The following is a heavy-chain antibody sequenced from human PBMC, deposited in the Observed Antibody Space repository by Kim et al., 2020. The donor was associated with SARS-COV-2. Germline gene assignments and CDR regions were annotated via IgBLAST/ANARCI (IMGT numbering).Heavy chain of an antibody. CDR3: ARVRDGYFDY. CDR2: GST. D-gene: IGHD3-10*01. V-gene: IGHV4-59*01. Sequence: GSTNYNPSLKNRVTISESTSKNQFSLNLSSVTAADTAIYYCARVRDGYFDYWGQGTLVTVSS. J-gene: IGHJ4*02.